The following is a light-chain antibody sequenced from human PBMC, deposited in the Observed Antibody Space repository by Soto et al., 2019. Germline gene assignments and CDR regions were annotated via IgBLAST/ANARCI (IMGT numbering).Light chain of an antibody. V-gene: IGKV1-5*01. J-gene: IGKJ1*01. CDR3: QHHNSYSQT. CDR1: QSIRYY. Sequence: QLTQSPPTLSASVGDRVTITCRASQSIRYYLAWYQQMPGKAPKLLIYGASSLQSGVPSRFSGSGSGTEFTLTISSLQPDDFATYFCQHHNSYSQTFGQGTKVDIK. CDR2: GAS.